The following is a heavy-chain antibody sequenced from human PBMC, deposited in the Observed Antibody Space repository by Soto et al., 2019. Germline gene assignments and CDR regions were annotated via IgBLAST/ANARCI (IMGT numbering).Heavy chain of an antibody. CDR3: ARDLNTGYIDY. D-gene: IGHD5-12*01. J-gene: IGHJ4*02. V-gene: IGHV3-33*01. Sequence: QVQMVESGGGVGQPGTSLRLSCVASGFTFGRSGMHWVRQAPGGALEWVAIIWFDGSKKYYADSVKGLLTVSRDNSKNKLYLQMDSLRGDDTAVYYCARDLNTGYIDYWGQGTLVTVSS. CDR2: IWFDGSKK. CDR1: GFTFGRSG.